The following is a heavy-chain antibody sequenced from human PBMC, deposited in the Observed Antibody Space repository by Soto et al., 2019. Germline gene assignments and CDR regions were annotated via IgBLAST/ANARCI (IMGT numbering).Heavy chain of an antibody. V-gene: IGHV3-53*01. CDR3: ARDSGMIRGNYGMDV. CDR1: GFIVRSNY. D-gene: IGHD3-10*01. Sequence: GGSLRLSCAASGFIVRSNYMTWVRQAPGKGLEWVSVIYSSGNIYYPDSVKGRFTTSRDNSQNTFFLQMNSLRAEDTAVYYCARDSGMIRGNYGMDVWGQGTTVTVSS. J-gene: IGHJ6*02. CDR2: IYSSGNI.